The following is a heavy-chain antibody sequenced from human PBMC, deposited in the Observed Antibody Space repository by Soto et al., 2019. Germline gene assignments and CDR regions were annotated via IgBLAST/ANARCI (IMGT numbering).Heavy chain of an antibody. CDR2: INHSGST. J-gene: IGHJ4*02. CDR1: GWSFSGYY. V-gene: IGHV4-34*01. CDR3: ARGGYYYESSGYYY. Sequence: PSETLSLTCAVHGWSFSGYYWSWICQPPGKGLEWIGEINHSGSTNYNPSLKSRVTISVDTSKNQFALKLSSVTAADTAVYYGARGGYYYESSGYYYWGQGTLVTVS. D-gene: IGHD3-22*01.